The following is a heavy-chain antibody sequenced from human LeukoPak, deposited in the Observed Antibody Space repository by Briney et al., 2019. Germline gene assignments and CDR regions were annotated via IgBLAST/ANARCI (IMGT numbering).Heavy chain of an antibody. J-gene: IGHJ4*01. Sequence: GASVKVSCKASGYAFTRHYMHWVRQAPGQGLEWMGLINPSGSSTIYAQKFQGRVTMTTDTSTSAAYMELRSLRSDDTAVYYCARDRPTAMVRPSVADYWGYGTLVTVSS. V-gene: IGHV1-46*01. CDR3: ARDRPTAMVRPSVADY. D-gene: IGHD5-18*01. CDR2: INPSGSST. CDR1: GYAFTRHY.